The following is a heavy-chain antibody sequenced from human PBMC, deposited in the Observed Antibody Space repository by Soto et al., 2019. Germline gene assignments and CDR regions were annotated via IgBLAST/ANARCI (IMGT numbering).Heavy chain of an antibody. CDR2: VSAYTGET. CDR3: AREGNWNYVGAFDI. Sequence: QVQLVQSGPEVKKPGASVKLSCKASGYIFTSYTVTWVRQAPGQGLEWMGWVSAYTGETQYAQRFHGTVTMTTNTSTSTAYMEMRSLKSSDTAVYYCAREGNWNYVGAFDIWGQGTMVTVSS. D-gene: IGHD1-7*01. CDR1: GYIFTSYT. V-gene: IGHV1-18*04. J-gene: IGHJ3*02.